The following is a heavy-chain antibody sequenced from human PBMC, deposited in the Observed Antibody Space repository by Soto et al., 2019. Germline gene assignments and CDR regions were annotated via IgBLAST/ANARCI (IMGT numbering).Heavy chain of an antibody. V-gene: IGHV3-23*01. D-gene: IGHD6-19*01. CDR2: ISGSGGST. J-gene: IGHJ4*02. CDR3: ARNEYGSGWYTSWDY. Sequence: PGGSLRLSCAASGFIFSSYDMSWVRQAPGKGLEWVSSISGSGGSTYYADSVKGRFTISRDNSKNTLYLQMNSLRAEDTAVYYCARNEYGSGWYTSWDYWGQGTLVTVSS. CDR1: GFIFSSYD.